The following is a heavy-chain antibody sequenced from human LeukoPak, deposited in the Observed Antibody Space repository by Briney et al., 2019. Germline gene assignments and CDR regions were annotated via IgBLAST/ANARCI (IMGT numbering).Heavy chain of an antibody. D-gene: IGHD3-22*01. J-gene: IGHJ4*02. Sequence: GGSLRLSCAASGFTFSSYAMNWVRQAPGKGLEWVSSISGRSADIYYADPVKGRFTNSRDNAKNSVFLQMNYLRVEDTAIYYCARRGYRYSSGYDDWGQRIPVTVSS. CDR3: ARRGYRYSSGYDD. CDR2: ISGRSADI. V-gene: IGHV3-21*06. CDR1: GFTFSSYA.